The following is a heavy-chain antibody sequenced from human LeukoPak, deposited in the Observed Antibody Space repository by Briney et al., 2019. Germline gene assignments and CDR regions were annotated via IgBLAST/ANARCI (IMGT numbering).Heavy chain of an antibody. J-gene: IGHJ4*02. V-gene: IGHV3-66*01. Sequence: GGSLRLSCAASGFTVSSNYMSWVRQAPGKGLECVSVIYSGGNTYYADSVKGRFTISRDNSKNTLYLQMNSLRAEDTAVYYCARGGSSSRYYGSGSTDYWGQGTLVTVSS. D-gene: IGHD3-10*01. CDR1: GFTVSSNY. CDR3: ARGGSSSRYYGSGSTDY. CDR2: IYSGGNT.